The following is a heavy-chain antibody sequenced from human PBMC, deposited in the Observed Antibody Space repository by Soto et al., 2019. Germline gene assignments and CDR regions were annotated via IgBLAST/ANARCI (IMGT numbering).Heavy chain of an antibody. V-gene: IGHV3-23*01. D-gene: IGHD3-10*01. J-gene: IGHJ3*02. CDR3: AKGDSGAYGSGSYWDDAFDI. CDR2: ISGSGGST. Sequence: GGSLRLSCAASGFTFSSYAMSWVRQAPGKGLEWVSAISGSGGSTYYADSVKGRFTISRDNSKNTLFLQMSSQRAEDTAVYYCAKGDSGAYGSGSYWDDAFDIWGQGTMVTVSS. CDR1: GFTFSSYA.